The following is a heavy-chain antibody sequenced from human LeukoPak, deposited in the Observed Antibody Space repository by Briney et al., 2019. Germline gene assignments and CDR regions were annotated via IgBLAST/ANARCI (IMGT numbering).Heavy chain of an antibody. J-gene: IGHJ4*02. V-gene: IGHV1-2*02. CDR1: GYSFTGHY. Sequence: ASVKVSCKASGYSFTGHYMHWVRQAPGQGLEWMGWINPKSGGTNYAQKLQGRVTMTTDTSTSTAYMELRSLRSDDTAVYYCARTPGSGYRYYFDYWGQGTLVTVSS. CDR3: ARTPGSGYRYYFDY. D-gene: IGHD3-22*01. CDR2: INPKSGGT.